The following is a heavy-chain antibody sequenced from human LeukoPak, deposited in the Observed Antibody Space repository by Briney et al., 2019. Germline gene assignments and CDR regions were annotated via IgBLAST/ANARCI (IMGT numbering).Heavy chain of an antibody. J-gene: IGHJ6*02. CDR3: ARDDSGSYHQLGV. CDR2: IYHSGST. Sequence: SEALSLTCTVSGGSISSSSYYWGWIRQPPGKGLEWIGYIYHSGSTYYNPSLKSRVTISVDTSKNQFSLKLISVTAADTAVYYCARDDSGSYHQLGVWGQGTTVTVSS. D-gene: IGHD1-26*01. CDR1: GGSISSSSYY. V-gene: IGHV4-39*07.